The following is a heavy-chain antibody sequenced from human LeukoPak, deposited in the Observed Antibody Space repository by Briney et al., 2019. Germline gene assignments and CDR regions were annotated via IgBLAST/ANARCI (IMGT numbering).Heavy chain of an antibody. D-gene: IGHD2-15*01. Sequence: PSETLSLTCTVSGASLNSGGYYWNWIRQPPGKEPEWIGYIYYSGSTNYNRSLKSRVTISVDTSKNQFSLELTSVTAADTAVYYCAREGWDLWGRGTLVTVSS. CDR2: IYYSGST. J-gene: IGHJ2*01. V-gene: IGHV4-61*08. CDR3: AREGWDL. CDR1: GASLNSGGYY.